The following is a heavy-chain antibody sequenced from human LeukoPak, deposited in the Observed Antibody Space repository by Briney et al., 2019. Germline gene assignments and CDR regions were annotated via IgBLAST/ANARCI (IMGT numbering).Heavy chain of an antibody. CDR2: IYYSGST. V-gene: IGHV4-39*01. Sequence: SETLSLTCTVSGGSISSSSYYWGWIRQPPGKGLEWIGSIYYSGSTYYNPSLKSRVTISVDTSKNQFSLKLSSVTAADTAVYYCARHHWIQLWGLSDYYMDVWGKGTTVTISS. D-gene: IGHD5-18*01. CDR3: ARHHWIQLWGLSDYYMDV. CDR1: GGSISSSSYY. J-gene: IGHJ6*03.